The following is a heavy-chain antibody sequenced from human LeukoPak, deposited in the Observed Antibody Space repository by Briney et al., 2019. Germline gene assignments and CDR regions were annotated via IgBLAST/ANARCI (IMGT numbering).Heavy chain of an antibody. J-gene: IGHJ5*01. CDR3: ARSVPSLDYLFDS. D-gene: IGHD4-11*01. Sequence: SETLSLTCTVSGGSISSYYWSWIRQLPGKGLEWIGYIYNSGITNYNPSLKSRVTVSVDTSKNQFSLRLTSVTAADTAVYYCARSVPSLDYLFDSWGHGTLVTVSS. V-gene: IGHV4-59*08. CDR1: GGSISSYY. CDR2: IYNSGIT.